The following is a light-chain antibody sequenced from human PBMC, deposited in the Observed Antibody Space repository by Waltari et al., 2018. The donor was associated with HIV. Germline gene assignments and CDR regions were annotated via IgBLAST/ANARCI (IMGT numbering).Light chain of an antibody. CDR1: NANIGAGFD. CDR3: QSYDSSLSGLWV. Sequence: SVLTQPPSVSGAPGQWVSISCTGHNANIGAGFDVHWYRHSPGTAPELVSFGDTIRRSGVPDRFSGSRSGNSVTLDITGLRAEDEGDYFCQSYDSSLSGLWVFGAGTRLTVL. CDR2: GDT. V-gene: IGLV1-40*01. J-gene: IGLJ3*02.